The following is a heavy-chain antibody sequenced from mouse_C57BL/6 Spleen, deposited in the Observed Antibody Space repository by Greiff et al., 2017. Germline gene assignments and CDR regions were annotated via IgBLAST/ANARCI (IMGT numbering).Heavy chain of an antibody. CDR2: IYPGDGDT. J-gene: IGHJ3*01. Sequence: QVQLKQPGAELVMPGASVKLSCKASGYTFTSYWMHWVKQRPGKGLEWIGQIYPGDGDTNYNGKFKGKATLTADKSSSTAYMQLSSLTSEDSAVYFCAREDSYYGLAYWGQGTLVTVSA. CDR1: GYTFTSYW. D-gene: IGHD1-1*01. V-gene: IGHV1-80*01. CDR3: AREDSYYGLAY.